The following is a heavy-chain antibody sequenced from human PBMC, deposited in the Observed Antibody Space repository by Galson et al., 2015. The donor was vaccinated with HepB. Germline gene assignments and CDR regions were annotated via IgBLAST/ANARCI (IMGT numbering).Heavy chain of an antibody. Sequence: LRLSCAASGFPFSGYGIHWVRQAPGKGLEWVAVISYDGSNEHYADSVKGRFTISRDNSKNTLYLQMNSLRAEDTAVYYCAKDLGIAARYYYGMDVWGQGTTVTVSS. CDR2: ISYDGSNE. V-gene: IGHV3-30*18. CDR1: GFPFSGYG. J-gene: IGHJ6*02. D-gene: IGHD6-6*01. CDR3: AKDLGIAARYYYGMDV.